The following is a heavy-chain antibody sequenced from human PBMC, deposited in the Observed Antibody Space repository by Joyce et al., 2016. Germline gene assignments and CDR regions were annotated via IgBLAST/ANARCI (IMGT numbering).Heavy chain of an antibody. D-gene: IGHD2-2*01. CDR1: GGSISRGGYS. Sequence: QLQLQESGPGLVKPSQTLSLICDVSGGSISRGGYSWSGIRQPPGKGLEWIAYIYHTGSTYDNPSLNNRVSISVDKSKNQFSLGLNSVTAADTAVYYCARSLVVPAAFFDYWGQGILVTVSP. J-gene: IGHJ4*02. CDR2: IYHTGST. CDR3: ARSLVVPAAFFDY. V-gene: IGHV4-30-2*01.